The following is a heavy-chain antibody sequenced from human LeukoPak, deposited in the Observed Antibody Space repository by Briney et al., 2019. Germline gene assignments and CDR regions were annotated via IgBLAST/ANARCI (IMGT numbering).Heavy chain of an antibody. D-gene: IGHD2-15*01. Sequence: GGSLIVSCAASGFTVSSNYMSWVRQAPGKGLEWVSVIYSGGSTYYADSVKGRFTISRDNSKNTLYLQMNSLRAEDTAVYYCARDSRRILPSDWGQGTLVTVSS. J-gene: IGHJ4*02. CDR2: IYSGGST. CDR3: ARDSRRILPSD. V-gene: IGHV3-66*01. CDR1: GFTVSSNY.